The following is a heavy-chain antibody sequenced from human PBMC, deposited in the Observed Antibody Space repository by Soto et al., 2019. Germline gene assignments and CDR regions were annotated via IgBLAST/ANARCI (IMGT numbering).Heavy chain of an antibody. CDR3: ARDPDVLLWFGEFWSMDV. CDR2: ISSSSSYI. V-gene: IGHV3-21*01. CDR1: GFTFSSYS. Sequence: PGGSLRLSCAASGFTFSSYSMNWVRQAPGKGLEWVSSISSSSSYIYYADSVKGRFTISRDNAKNSLYLQMNSLRAEDTAVYYCARDPDVLLWFGEFWSMDVWGQGTTVTVSS. J-gene: IGHJ6*02. D-gene: IGHD3-10*01.